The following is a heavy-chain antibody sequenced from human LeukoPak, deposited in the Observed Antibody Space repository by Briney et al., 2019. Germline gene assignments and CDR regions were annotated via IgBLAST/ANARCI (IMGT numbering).Heavy chain of an antibody. J-gene: IGHJ3*02. V-gene: IGHV1-18*01. CDR3: ARSAGYSYNYGENAFDI. CDR2: ISAYNGHT. D-gene: IGHD5-18*01. CDR1: GYTFTNYG. Sequence: ASVKVSCKASGYTFTNYGISWVRQAPGLGLEWMGWISAYNGHTNSAQRLQGRVSLTTDTSTNTAYMELRSLRSDDTAVYYCARSAGYSYNYGENAFDIWGQGTMVTVSS.